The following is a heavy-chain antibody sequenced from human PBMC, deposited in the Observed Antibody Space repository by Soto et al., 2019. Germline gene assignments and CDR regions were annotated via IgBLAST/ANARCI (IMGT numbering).Heavy chain of an antibody. Sequence: SETLSLTCTVSGDPITSYFWSWIRQPAGKGLEWIGHMFPGGTTSHNSSLKSRVSMSIDTSKNQFSLTLTSVTAADTAVYYCARTLTGSTYTSLKFYFIYLGPGTLAAAFS. CDR1: GDPITSYF. D-gene: IGHD2-8*02. V-gene: IGHV4-4*07. CDR3: ARTLTGSTYTSLKFYFIY. J-gene: IGHJ4*01. CDR2: MFPGGTT.